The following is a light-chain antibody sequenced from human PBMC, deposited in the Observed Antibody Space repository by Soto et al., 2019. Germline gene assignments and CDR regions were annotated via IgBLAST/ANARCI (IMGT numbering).Light chain of an antibody. V-gene: IGLV2-8*01. CDR2: EVN. CDR3: SSFAGANNWV. CDR1: TSDVGGYEY. J-gene: IGLJ3*02. Sequence: QSALTQPPSASGSPGQSVTISCTGSTSDVGGYEYVSWYQQHPGKAPKLMIFEVNKRPSGVPNRFSGSKSGNTASLTVSGLQSEDEASYYCSSFAGANNWVFGGGTKLTVL.